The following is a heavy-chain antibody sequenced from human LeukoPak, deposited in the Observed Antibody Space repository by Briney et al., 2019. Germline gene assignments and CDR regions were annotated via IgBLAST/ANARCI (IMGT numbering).Heavy chain of an antibody. CDR2: IYPGDSDT. V-gene: IGHV5-51*01. Sequence: GESLKISCKGSGYSFTSYWIGGVRQMPGKGMEWMGIIYPGDSDTRYSPSSQGQVTISADKSISTAYLQWSSLKASDTAMYYCARVVPAAIPRPWFDPWGQGTLVTVSS. J-gene: IGHJ5*02. D-gene: IGHD2-2*02. CDR1: GYSFTSYW. CDR3: ARVVPAAIPRPWFDP.